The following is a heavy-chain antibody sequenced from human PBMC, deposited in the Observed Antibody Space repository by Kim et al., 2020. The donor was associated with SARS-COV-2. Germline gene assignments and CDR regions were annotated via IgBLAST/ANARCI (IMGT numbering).Heavy chain of an antibody. Sequence: GGSLRLSCAASGLTLSGSAMHWVRQASGTGLEWVGRIRSKSNSYETAYAASVEGRFTISRDDSKNTAYLQMNSLKTEDTAVYYCARGPPYSESYWDAFDIWSQGTMVTVSS. CDR1: GLTLSGSA. J-gene: IGHJ3*02. CDR3: ARGPPYSESYWDAFDI. V-gene: IGHV3-73*01. CDR2: IRSKSNSYET. D-gene: IGHD1-26*01.